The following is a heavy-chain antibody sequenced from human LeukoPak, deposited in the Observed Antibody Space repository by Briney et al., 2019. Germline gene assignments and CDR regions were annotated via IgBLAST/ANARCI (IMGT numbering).Heavy chain of an antibody. Sequence: GGSLRLSCTASAFTFNNFPMHWVRQAPGKGLEWVTLILKDGSDAFYADSVKGRFTISRDNSESTLFLQMNSLRAEDTAIYYCARDFHYFFDYCGQGTLVTVSS. CDR2: ILKDGSDA. D-gene: IGHD3-9*01. CDR3: ARDFHYFFDY. J-gene: IGHJ4*02. V-gene: IGHV3-30-3*01. CDR1: AFTFNNFP.